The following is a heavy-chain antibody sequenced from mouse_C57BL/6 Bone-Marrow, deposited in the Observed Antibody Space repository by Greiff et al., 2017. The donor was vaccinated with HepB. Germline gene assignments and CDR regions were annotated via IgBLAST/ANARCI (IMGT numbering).Heavy chain of an antibody. D-gene: IGHD2-4*01. V-gene: IGHV5-4*03. J-gene: IGHJ2*01. Sequence: DVMLVESGGGLVKPGGSLKLSCAASGFTFSSYAMSWVRQTPEKRLEWVATISDGGSYTYYPDNVKGRFTISRDNAKNNLYLQMSHLKSEDTAMYYCARVHMITTDFDYWGQGTTLTVSS. CDR1: GFTFSSYA. CDR2: ISDGGSYT. CDR3: ARVHMITTDFDY.